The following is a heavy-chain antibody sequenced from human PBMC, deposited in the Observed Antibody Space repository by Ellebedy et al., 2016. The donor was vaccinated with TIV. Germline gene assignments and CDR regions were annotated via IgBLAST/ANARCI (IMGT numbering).Heavy chain of an antibody. CDR1: GGSISSSSYY. V-gene: IGHV4-39*07. J-gene: IGHJ4*02. D-gene: IGHD3-3*01. Sequence: SETLSLXXTVSGGSISSSSYYWGWIRQPPGKGLEWIGSIYYSGSTNYNPSLKSRVTISVDTSKIQFSLNVNSVTAADTAVYYCAGSGNRNGLEWEPFDYWGQGTLVTVSS. CDR2: IYYSGST. CDR3: AGSGNRNGLEWEPFDY.